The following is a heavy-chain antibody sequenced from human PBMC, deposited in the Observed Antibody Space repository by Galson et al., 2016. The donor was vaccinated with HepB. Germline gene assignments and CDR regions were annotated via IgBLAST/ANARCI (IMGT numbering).Heavy chain of an antibody. Sequence: SETLSLTCDVSGGSTSRSNWRSWVRQIPGKGLEWIGQIYHSGTTNYNPSLKSRVTLSVDKSNKQFSLNLRSVTAADTAVYYCASYYDNDYWYFDLWGRGTLVTVSS. D-gene: IGHD3-22*01. CDR3: ASYYDNDYWYFDL. CDR2: IYHSGTT. CDR1: GGSTSRSNW. J-gene: IGHJ2*01. V-gene: IGHV4-4*02.